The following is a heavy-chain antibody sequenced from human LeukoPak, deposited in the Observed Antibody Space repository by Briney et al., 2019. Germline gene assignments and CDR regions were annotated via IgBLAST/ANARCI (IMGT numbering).Heavy chain of an antibody. D-gene: IGHD2-2*01. CDR2: INPSGGST. CDR1: GYTFTSYY. CDR3: ARDSTMTDGMDV. J-gene: IGHJ6*04. Sequence: ASVKVSRKASGYTFTSYYTHWVRQAPGQGLEWMGIINPSGGSTSYAQKFQGRVTMTRDTSTSTVYMELSSLRSEDTAVYYCARDSTMTDGMDVWGKGTTVTVSS. V-gene: IGHV1-46*01.